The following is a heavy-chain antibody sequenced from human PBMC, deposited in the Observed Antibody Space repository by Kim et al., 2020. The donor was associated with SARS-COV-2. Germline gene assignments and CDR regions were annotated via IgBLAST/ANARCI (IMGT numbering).Heavy chain of an antibody. Sequence: GGSLRLSCAASGFTFSSYEMNWVRQAPGKGLEWVSYISSSGSTIYYADSVKGRFTTSRDNANNSLYLQMNSLRAEDTAVYYCAVEMATYYYYYYGMDVWGQGTTVTVSS. CDR2: ISSSGSTI. V-gene: IGHV3-48*03. CDR3: AVEMATYYYYYYGMDV. CDR1: GFTFSSYE. D-gene: IGHD5-12*01. J-gene: IGHJ6*02.